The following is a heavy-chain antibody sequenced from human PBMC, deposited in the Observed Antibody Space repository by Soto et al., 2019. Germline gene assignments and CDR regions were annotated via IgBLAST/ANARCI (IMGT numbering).Heavy chain of an antibody. V-gene: IGHV4-4*07. D-gene: IGHD3-3*01. J-gene: IGHJ5*02. CDR2: IYSSGST. Sequence: SETLSLTCTVTGGTISGYYWTWIRQSAGGGLEWIGRIYSSGSTNYNPSLKSRVTISLGTSMNHFSLRLSSVTAADTAVYYCARGQRFSDWFDPWGQGTLVTVSS. CDR3: ARGQRFSDWFDP. CDR1: GGTISGYY.